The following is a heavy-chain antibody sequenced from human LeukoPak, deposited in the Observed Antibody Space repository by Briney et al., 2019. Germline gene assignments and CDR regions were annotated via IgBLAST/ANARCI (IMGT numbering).Heavy chain of an antibody. CDR1: DGSINTYD. D-gene: IGHD3-22*01. CDR2: IYYSGST. CDR3: AGEHRGGYRFDY. J-gene: IGHJ4*02. V-gene: IGHV4-59*01. Sequence: SETLSLTCTLSDGSINTYDWSWIRQPPGKGLEWIGYIYYSGSTIYNPSLKSRVTISLDTSRNQFSLKLNSATAADTAVYYCAGEHRGGYRFDYWGQGTLVTVSS.